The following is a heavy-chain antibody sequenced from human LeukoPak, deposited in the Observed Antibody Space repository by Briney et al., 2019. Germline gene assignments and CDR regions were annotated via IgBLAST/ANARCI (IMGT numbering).Heavy chain of an antibody. D-gene: IGHD1-1*01. CDR3: ARNNWNDACDL. CDR1: GGSIRNRNFH. CDR2: IYYSGRP. J-gene: IGHJ3*01. Sequence: SETLSPTCTVSGGSIRNRNFHWGWIRQPPGKGLEWIGTIYYSGRPYYNPSLHSRVTVSIGTSNNPLSLNPMSVTAAATAVYYCARNNWNDACDLWGQGTMVTVSS. V-gene: IGHV4-39*07.